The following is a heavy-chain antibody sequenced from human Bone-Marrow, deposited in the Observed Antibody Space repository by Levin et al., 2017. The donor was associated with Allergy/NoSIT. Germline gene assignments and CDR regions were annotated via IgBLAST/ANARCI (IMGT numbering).Heavy chain of an antibody. D-gene: IGHD4-17*01. V-gene: IGHV1-2*06. J-gene: IGHJ6*03. CDR3: ARASEYDYGDYDYYYYYMDV. Sequence: ASAKVSCKASGYTFTGYYMHWVRQAPGQGLEWMGRINPNSGGTNYAQKFQGRVTMTRDTSISTAYMELSRLRSDDTAVYYCARASEYDYGDYDYYYYYMDVWGKGTTVTVSS. CDR1: GYTFTGYY. CDR2: INPNSGGT.